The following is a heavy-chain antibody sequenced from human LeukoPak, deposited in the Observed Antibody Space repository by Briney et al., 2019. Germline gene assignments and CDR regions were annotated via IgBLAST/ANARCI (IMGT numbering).Heavy chain of an antibody. CDR2: INHVNGNT. CDR1: GYTFTNYA. V-gene: IGHV1-3*03. D-gene: IGHD2-21*01. J-gene: IGHJ6*03. Sequence: ASVKVSCKASGYTFTNYAMHWVRLAPGQRLQWMGWINHVNGNTKYSQYFEGRVTITRDTSASTVYMELSSLRPDDMAVYYCARGRGTIGSNRDFYFYYYMDIWGNGTTVTVSS. CDR3: ARGRGTIGSNRDFYFYYYMDI.